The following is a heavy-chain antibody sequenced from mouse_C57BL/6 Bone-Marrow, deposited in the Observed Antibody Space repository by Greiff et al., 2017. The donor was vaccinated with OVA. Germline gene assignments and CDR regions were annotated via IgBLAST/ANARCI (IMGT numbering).Heavy chain of an antibody. J-gene: IGHJ2*01. CDR3: ARKGFDY. CDR2: IWSGGST. Sequence: VKLMESGPGLVQPSQSLSITCTVSGFSLTSYGVHWVRQSPGKGLEWLGVIWSGGSTDYKAAFISRLSISKDNSKSQVFFKMNRLQADDTAIYYCARKGFDYWGQGTTLTVSS. CDR1: GFSLTSYG. V-gene: IGHV2-2*01.